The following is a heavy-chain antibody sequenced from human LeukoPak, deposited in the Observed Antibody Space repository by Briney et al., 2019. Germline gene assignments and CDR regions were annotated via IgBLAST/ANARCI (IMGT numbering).Heavy chain of an antibody. V-gene: IGHV1-2*02. D-gene: IGHD2-2*01. CDR3: AIVGYCSSTSCYPNKYYYYYYMDV. Sequence: ASVKVSCKASGYTFTGYYMHWVRQAPGQGLEWMGWINPNSGGTNYAQKLQGRVTMTTDTSTSTAYMELRSLRSDDTAVYYCAIVGYCSSTSCYPNKYYYYYYMDVWGKGTTVTVSS. CDR1: GYTFTGYY. CDR2: INPNSGGT. J-gene: IGHJ6*03.